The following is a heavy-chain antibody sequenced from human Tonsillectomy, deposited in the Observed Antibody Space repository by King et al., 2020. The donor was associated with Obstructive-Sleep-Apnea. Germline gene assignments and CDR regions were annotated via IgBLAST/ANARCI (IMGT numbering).Heavy chain of an antibody. CDR3: ARDERIDYGSVSQLDYYYGMDV. Sequence: QLVQSGAEVKKPGSSVKVSCKASGGTFSSYAISWVRQAPGQGLEWMGRIIPILGIANYAQKFQGRVTITADKSTSTAYMELSSLRSEDTAVYYCARDERIDYGSVSQLDYYYGMDVSGQGTTVTVSS. J-gene: IGHJ6*02. CDR2: IIPILGIA. V-gene: IGHV1-69*04. D-gene: IGHD3-10*01. CDR1: GGTFSSYA.